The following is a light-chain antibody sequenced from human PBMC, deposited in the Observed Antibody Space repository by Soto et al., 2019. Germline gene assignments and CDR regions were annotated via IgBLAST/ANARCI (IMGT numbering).Light chain of an antibody. Sequence: EIVLTQSPATLSLSPGERATLSCRASQSFSSYLAWYQQKPGQAPRLLIYDASNRATGIPARFSGSGSGTDFTLTISSLEPEDFAVYYCQQRSKWPLTFGQGTRLEIK. J-gene: IGKJ5*01. V-gene: IGKV3-11*01. CDR1: QSFSSY. CDR2: DAS. CDR3: QQRSKWPLT.